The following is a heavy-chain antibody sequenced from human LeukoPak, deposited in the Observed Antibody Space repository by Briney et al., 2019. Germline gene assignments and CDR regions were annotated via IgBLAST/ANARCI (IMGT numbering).Heavy chain of an antibody. V-gene: IGHV3-23*01. J-gene: IGHJ4*02. CDR1: GFTFSIYA. CDR3: AKGPVLLWFGELLLDKNVLDY. Sequence: GGSLRLSCAASGFTFSIYAMSRVRQAPGKGLEWVSAISGSGGSTYYADSVKGRFTISRDNSKNTLYVQMNSLRAEDTAVYYCAKGPVLLWFGELLLDKNVLDYWGQGTLVTVSS. CDR2: ISGSGGST. D-gene: IGHD3-10*01.